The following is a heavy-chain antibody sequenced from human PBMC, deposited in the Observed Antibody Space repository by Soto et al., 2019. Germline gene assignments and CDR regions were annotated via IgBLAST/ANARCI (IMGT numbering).Heavy chain of an antibody. CDR2: VKGDGTNA. J-gene: IGHJ4*02. CDR3: ARDSEGPDY. CDR1: GLTFSSYW. Sequence: EVQLVESGGGLVQPGGSLRLSCAVSGLTFSSYWMHWVRQAPGKGLVWVSRVKGDGTNARYADSVKGRFTISRDNAKNTLYLQMSSVTAEDTALYYCARDSEGPDYWGQGTLVTVSS. V-gene: IGHV3-74*01.